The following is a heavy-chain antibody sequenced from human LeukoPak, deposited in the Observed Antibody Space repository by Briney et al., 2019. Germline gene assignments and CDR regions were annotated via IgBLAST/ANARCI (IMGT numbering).Heavy chain of an antibody. J-gene: IGHJ6*03. Sequence: PSETLCLTYTVSGGSISNYYWNWIRQPPGKGLEWIGYIYYTGSTNYNPSLKSRVTMSVDTSKNQFSLNLRSVTPEDTAVYYCARTTEGYAGGPGYSYYYYMDVWGKGTTVTISS. CDR3: ARTTEGYAGGPGYSYYYYMDV. D-gene: IGHD5-12*01. V-gene: IGHV4-59*01. CDR1: GGSISNYY. CDR2: IYYTGST.